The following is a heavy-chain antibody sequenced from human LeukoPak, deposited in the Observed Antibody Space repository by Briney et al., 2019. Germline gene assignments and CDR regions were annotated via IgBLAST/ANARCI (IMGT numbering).Heavy chain of an antibody. CDR1: GYTFPANY. D-gene: IGHD1-1*01. CDR2: INPNSGGS. V-gene: IGHV1-2*02. CDR3: ARVQVSDDNWGFFDY. J-gene: IGHJ4*02. Sequence: ASVKVSCKASGYTFPANYMHWVRQAPGQGLAWMGWINPNSGGSNCAQKFQGRVTMTRETSISTAYMELSRLSYDDAAVYYCARVQVSDDNWGFFDYWGQGTLVTVSS.